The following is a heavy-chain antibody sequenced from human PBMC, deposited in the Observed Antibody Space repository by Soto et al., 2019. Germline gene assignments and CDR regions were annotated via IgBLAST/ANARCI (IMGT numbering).Heavy chain of an antibody. CDR2: INSDGSST. CDR1: GFTFSSYW. V-gene: IGHV3-74*01. CDR3: ARTSEVVAATVHDAFDI. D-gene: IGHD2-15*01. Sequence: GGSLRLSCAASGFTFSSYWMHWVRQAPGKGLVWVSRINSDGSSTSYADSVKGRFTMSRDNDKNTLYLQMNSLRAEDTAVYYCARTSEVVAATVHDAFDIWGQGTMVTVSS. J-gene: IGHJ3*02.